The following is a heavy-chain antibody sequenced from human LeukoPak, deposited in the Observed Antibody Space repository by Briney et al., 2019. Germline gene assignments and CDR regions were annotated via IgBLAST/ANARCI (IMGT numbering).Heavy chain of an antibody. CDR1: GYTFTNFG. Sequence: ASVKVSCKASGYTFTNFGISWVRQAPGQGLEWMGWISGYNGDTNYAQKLQDRVTMTTDTSTSTAYMELRSLRSDDTAVYFCARSPHEGGIVPAAKDCWGQGTLVTVSS. D-gene: IGHD2-2*01. J-gene: IGHJ4*02. V-gene: IGHV1-18*01. CDR2: ISGYNGDT. CDR3: ARSPHEGGIVPAAKDC.